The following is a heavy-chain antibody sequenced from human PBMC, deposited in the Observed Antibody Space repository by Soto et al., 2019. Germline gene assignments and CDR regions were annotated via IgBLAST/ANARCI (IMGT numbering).Heavy chain of an antibody. D-gene: IGHD2-15*01. Sequence: QVQLVQSGGEVKKPGASVKVSCQASGYTFSDYAISWVRQAPGQGLEWMGWISASTRNTDQAQNFQGRVSMTLDTSTNTAYMELRSLRSDETAVYYCVRCYCSVGSCYACWHFALWGRGTLVTVSS. V-gene: IGHV1-18*01. CDR2: ISASTRNT. CDR1: GYTFSDYA. J-gene: IGHJ2*01. CDR3: VRCYCSVGSCYACWHFAL.